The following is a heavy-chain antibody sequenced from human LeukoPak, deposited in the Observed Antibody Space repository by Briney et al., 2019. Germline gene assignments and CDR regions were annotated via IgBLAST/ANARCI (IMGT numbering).Heavy chain of an antibody. V-gene: IGHV3-30*18. D-gene: IGHD3-3*01. CDR3: AKDTSRVVLRFLEWLTTGFDY. CDR2: ISYDGSNK. Sequence: GRSLRLSCAASGFTFSSYGMHWVRQAPGKGLEWVAVISYDGSNKYYADSVKGRFTISRDNSKNTLYLQMNSLRAEDMAVYYCAKDTSRVVLRFLEWLTTGFDYWGQGTLVTVSS. J-gene: IGHJ4*02. CDR1: GFTFSSYG.